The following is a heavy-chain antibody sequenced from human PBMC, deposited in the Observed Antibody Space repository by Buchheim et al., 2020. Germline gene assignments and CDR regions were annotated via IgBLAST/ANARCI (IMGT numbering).Heavy chain of an antibody. CDR1: GYTFTSYD. J-gene: IGHJ6*02. V-gene: IGHV1-8*01. CDR2: MNPNSGNT. D-gene: IGHD1-26*01. Sequence: QVQLAQSGAEVKKPGASVKVSCKASGYTFTSYDINWVRQATGQGLEWMGWMNPNSGNTGYAQKFQGRVTMTRNTSISTAYMELSSLRSEDTAVYYCARPYSGSYYFAYYYYGMDVWGQGTT. CDR3: ARPYSGSYYFAYYYYGMDV.